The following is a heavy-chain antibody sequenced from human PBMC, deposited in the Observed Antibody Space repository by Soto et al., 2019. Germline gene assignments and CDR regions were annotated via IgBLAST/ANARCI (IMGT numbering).Heavy chain of an antibody. CDR3: TRVWEGSGSTAAH. CDR2: IKSKTAGGTT. V-gene: IGHV3-15*07. J-gene: IGHJ4*02. CDR1: GFTFSYVW. Sequence: EVQLVESGGGLVKPGGSLRLSCAASGFTFSYVWMNWVRQAPGKGLEWAGRIKSKTAGGTTDYAAPVKGRFTISRDESKNTLYLQMNSLKAEDTAVYFCTRVWEGSGSTAAHGGQGTLVTVSS. D-gene: IGHD3-10*01.